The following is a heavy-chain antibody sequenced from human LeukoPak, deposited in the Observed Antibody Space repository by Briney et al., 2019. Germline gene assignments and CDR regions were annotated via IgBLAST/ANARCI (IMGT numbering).Heavy chain of an antibody. CDR3: ARDGGYCSSTSCYGGTRSY. CDR2: ITSSSSYI. Sequence: GGSLRLSCAASGFTFSSYNMNWVRQAPGKGLEWVSSITSSSSYIYYADSVKGRFTISRDNAKNSLFLQMNSLRAEDTAVYYCARDGGYCSSTSCYGGTRSYWGQGTLVTVSS. D-gene: IGHD2-2*01. V-gene: IGHV3-21*01. CDR1: GFTFSSYN. J-gene: IGHJ4*02.